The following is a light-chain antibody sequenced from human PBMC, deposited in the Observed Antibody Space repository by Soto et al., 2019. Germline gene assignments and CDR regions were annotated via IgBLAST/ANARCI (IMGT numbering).Light chain of an antibody. V-gene: IGKV3-15*01. J-gene: IGKJ1*01. CDR2: GAS. CDR1: QSINGN. CDR3: QQYNNWPRT. Sequence: EIVMAQSPATLSVSPGERATLSCRASQSINGNLAWNQQMPGQAPRLLIYGASTRATGIPARFSGSGSGTEFTLTISSLQSEDFAVYSCQQYNNWPRTFGQGTKVEIK.